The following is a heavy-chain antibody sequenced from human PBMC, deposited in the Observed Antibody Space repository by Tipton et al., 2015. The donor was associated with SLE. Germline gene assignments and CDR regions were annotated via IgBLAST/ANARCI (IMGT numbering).Heavy chain of an antibody. CDR3: AGATYCGGDCYDL. D-gene: IGHD2-21*01. V-gene: IGHV4-59*01. CDR1: GGPIGTYY. CDR2: IHYSGNT. J-gene: IGHJ4*02. Sequence: TLSLTCTVSGGPIGTYYWSWIRQPPGKGLEYIGLIHYSGNTNYNPSLKSRVTISVDTSRNQFSLKLSHVTAADTAVYYCAGATYCGGDCYDLWGQGALVTVSS.